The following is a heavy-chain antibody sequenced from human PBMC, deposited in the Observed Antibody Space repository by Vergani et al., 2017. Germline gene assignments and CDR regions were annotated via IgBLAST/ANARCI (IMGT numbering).Heavy chain of an antibody. CDR3: ARDSQSFHDAFDI. CDR2: IYSGGRT. Sequence: EVQVVESGGGLVQPGGSLRLSCAASGFTVSSNYMSWVRQAPGKGLEWVSVIYSGGRTNYADSVKGRFTISRDNSKNTLYLQMNSLRAEDTAVYYCARDSQSFHDAFDIWGQGTIVTVSS. J-gene: IGHJ3*02. D-gene: IGHD2-21*01. V-gene: IGHV3-66*02. CDR1: GFTVSSNY.